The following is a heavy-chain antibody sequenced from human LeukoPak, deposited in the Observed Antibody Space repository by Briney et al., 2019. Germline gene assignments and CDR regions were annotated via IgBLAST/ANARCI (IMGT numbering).Heavy chain of an antibody. CDR2: ISGTGGAT. CDR3: VKDPRDTYGTNWFVS. D-gene: IGHD2-21*01. Sequence: GGSLRLSCVASGFSFGNYAMSWVRQAPGKGLEWVSQISGTGGATWYAGFARDRFTISRDNSKKTLYLQMSGLRVEDTAMYYCVKDPRDTYGTNWFVSWGQGTLLIVSS. V-gene: IGHV3-23*01. CDR1: GFSFGNYA. J-gene: IGHJ5*01.